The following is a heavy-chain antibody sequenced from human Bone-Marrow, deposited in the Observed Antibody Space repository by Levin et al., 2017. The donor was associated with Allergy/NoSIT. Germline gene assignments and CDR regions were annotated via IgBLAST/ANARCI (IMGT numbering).Heavy chain of an antibody. CDR2: INHSGST. D-gene: IGHD3-10*01. CDR1: GGSFSGYY. CDR3: ARGRMVRGVSYNWFDP. J-gene: IGHJ5*02. Sequence: SETLSLTCAVYGGSFSGYYWSWIRQPPGKGLEWIGEINHSGSTNYNPSLKSRVTISVDTSKNQFSLQLSSVTAADTAVYYCARGRMVRGVSYNWFDPWGQGTLVTVSS. V-gene: IGHV4-34*01.